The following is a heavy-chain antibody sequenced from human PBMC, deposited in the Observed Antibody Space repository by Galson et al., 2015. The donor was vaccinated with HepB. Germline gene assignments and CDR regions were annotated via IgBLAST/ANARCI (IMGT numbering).Heavy chain of an antibody. V-gene: IGHV1-69*02. D-gene: IGHD4-17*01. Sequence: SVKVSCKASGGTFSSYTISWVRQAPGQGLEWMGRIIPILGIANYAQKFQGRVTITADKSTSTAYMELSSLRSEDTAVYYCASGPVDDYGDYHFDYWGQGTLVTVSS. CDR3: ASGPVDDYGDYHFDY. CDR2: IIPILGIA. CDR1: GGTFSSYT. J-gene: IGHJ4*02.